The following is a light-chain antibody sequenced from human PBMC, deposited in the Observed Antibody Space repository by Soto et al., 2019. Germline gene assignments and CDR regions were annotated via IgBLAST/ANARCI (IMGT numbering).Light chain of an antibody. CDR1: QSVFNW. CDR3: QQYDSYSWT. J-gene: IGKJ1*01. V-gene: IGKV1-5*01. Sequence: IQMTQSPSTLSASVGERVTITCRASQSVFNWLAWYQHKPGKAPKLLIYDVSSLESGLPSRFSGSGSGTEFILTISSLQPDDFATYYCQQYDSYSWTFGQGTKV. CDR2: DVS.